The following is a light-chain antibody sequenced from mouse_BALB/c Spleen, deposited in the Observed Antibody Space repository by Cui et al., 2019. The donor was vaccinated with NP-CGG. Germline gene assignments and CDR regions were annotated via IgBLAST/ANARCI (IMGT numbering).Light chain of an antibody. CDR1: TGAVTTSNY. CDR2: GTN. CDR3: ALWYSNHWV. J-gene: IGLJ1*01. Sequence: QAVATQESDPTTSPGETVTLTCRSSTGAVTTSNYANWVQEKPDHLFTGLIGGTNNRAPGVPARFSGSLIGDKAALTITGAQTEDEAIYFCALWYSNHWVFGGGTKLTVL. V-gene: IGLV1*01.